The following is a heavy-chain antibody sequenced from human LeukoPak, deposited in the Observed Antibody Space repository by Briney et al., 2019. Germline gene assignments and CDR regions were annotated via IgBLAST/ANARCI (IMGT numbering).Heavy chain of an antibody. CDR3: ARAGDWNRHYYYYYYMDV. Sequence: ASVKVSCKASGYTFTSYYMHWVRQAPGQGLECMGIINPSGGSTSYVQKFQGRVTMTRDMSTSTVYMELSSLRSEDTAVYYCARAGDWNRHYYYYYYMDVWGKGTTVTVSS. V-gene: IGHV1-46*01. CDR2: INPSGGST. CDR1: GYTFTSYY. D-gene: IGHD1-1*01. J-gene: IGHJ6*03.